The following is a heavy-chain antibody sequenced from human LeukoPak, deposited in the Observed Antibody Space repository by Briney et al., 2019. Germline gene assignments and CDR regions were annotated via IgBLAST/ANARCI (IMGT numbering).Heavy chain of an antibody. CDR1: GGSFSGYY. V-gene: IGHV4-34*01. Sequence: PSETLSLTCAVYGGSFSGYYWSWIRQPPGKGLEWSGEINQSGSTNYNPSLKSRVTISVDTSKNQFSLKLSSVTAADTAVYYCARGPPYYCSSTSCYYNWFDPWGQGTLVTVSS. CDR2: INQSGST. J-gene: IGHJ5*02. CDR3: ARGPPYYCSSTSCYYNWFDP. D-gene: IGHD2-2*01.